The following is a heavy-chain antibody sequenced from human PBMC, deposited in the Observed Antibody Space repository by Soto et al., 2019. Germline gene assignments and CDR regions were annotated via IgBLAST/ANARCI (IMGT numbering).Heavy chain of an antibody. D-gene: IGHD3-3*01. CDR3: ASGTNYDFWSGYYTPWFDP. V-gene: IGHV3-48*03. CDR1: GFTFSSYE. Sequence: GSLRLSCAASGFTFSSYEMNWVRQAPGKGLEWVSYISSSGSTIYYADSVKGRFTISRDNAKNSLYLQMNSLRAEDTAVYYCASGTNYDFWSGYYTPWFDPWGQGTLVTVSS. J-gene: IGHJ5*02. CDR2: ISSSGSTI.